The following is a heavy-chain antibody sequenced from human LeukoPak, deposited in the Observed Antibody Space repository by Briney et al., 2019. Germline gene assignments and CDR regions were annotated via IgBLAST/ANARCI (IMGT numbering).Heavy chain of an antibody. J-gene: IGHJ4*02. Sequence: SETLSLTCTVSGGSISSYYWSWLRQPPGTGLAWIGYIYYSGSTNYNPSLKSRVTISVDTPKNQFSLKLSSVTAADTAVYYCARRYSSGWNGGFDYWGQGTLVTVSS. CDR2: IYYSGST. CDR3: ARRYSSGWNGGFDY. V-gene: IGHV4-59*08. CDR1: GGSISSYY. D-gene: IGHD6-19*01.